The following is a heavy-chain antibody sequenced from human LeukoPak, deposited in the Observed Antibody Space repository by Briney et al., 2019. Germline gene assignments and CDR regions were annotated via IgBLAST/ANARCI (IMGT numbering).Heavy chain of an antibody. CDR3: AKFNNYDLNY. CDR1: GFTFSSYA. Sequence: GGSLRLSCAASGFTFSSYAMSWVRQAPGKGLEWVAKINKDGSEQYFVDSVKGRFTISRDNARNSVHLQMNSLRAEDTALYYCAKFNNYDLNYWGQGTLVTVSS. V-gene: IGHV3-7*01. CDR2: INKDGSEQ. J-gene: IGHJ4*02. D-gene: IGHD3-3*01.